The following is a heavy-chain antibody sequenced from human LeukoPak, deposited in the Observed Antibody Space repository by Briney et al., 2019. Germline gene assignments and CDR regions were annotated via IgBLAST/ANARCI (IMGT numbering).Heavy chain of an antibody. D-gene: IGHD3-10*01. CDR3: ARGGFELGFDY. J-gene: IGHJ4*02. CDR1: YSSVSRGYY. V-gene: IGHV4-38-2*02. CDR2: IYHSGST. Sequence: PSETLSLTCQVLYSSVSRGYYWGWIRQPPGKGLEWIGSIYHSGSTYHNPSLKSRVTISVDTSKNQFSLKLSSVTAADTAVYYCARGGFELGFDYWGQGTLVTVSS.